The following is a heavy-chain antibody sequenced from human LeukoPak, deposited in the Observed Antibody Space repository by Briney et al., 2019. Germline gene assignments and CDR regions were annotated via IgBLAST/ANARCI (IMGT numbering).Heavy chain of an antibody. CDR1: GFTFSIYD. CDR2: LCTAGDR. D-gene: IGHD2-15*01. CDR3: TRGGRDGFDI. V-gene: IGHV3-13*01. J-gene: IGHJ3*02. Sequence: GGSLRLSCAASGFTFSIYDMHWVCQATGKGLEWVSGLCTAGDRYYSGYVKRRFTISRENAKSSLYLQMNSLTVGDTALYYCTRGGRDGFDIWGQGTVVTVSS.